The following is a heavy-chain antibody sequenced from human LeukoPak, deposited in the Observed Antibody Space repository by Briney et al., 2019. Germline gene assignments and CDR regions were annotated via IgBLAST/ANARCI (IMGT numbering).Heavy chain of an antibody. CDR3: ARAWHMGTFGDYGGNLGFDY. V-gene: IGHV1-69*05. CDR2: IIPIFGTA. Sequence: ASVKVSCKASGGTFSSYAISWVRQAPGQGLEWMGGIIPIFGTANYAQKFQGRVTITTDESTSTAYMELSSLRSEDTAVYYCARAWHMGTFGDYGGNLGFDYWGQGTLVTVSS. CDR1: GGTFSSYA. J-gene: IGHJ4*02. D-gene: IGHD4-23*01.